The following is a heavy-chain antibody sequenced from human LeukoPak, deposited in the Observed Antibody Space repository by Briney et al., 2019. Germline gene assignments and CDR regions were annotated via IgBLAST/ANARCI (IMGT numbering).Heavy chain of an antibody. CDR1: GYTLTELS. Sequence: GASVKVSCKVSGYTLTELSMHWVRQAPGEGLEWMGGFDPEEGERMYAQKFQGRVTVTEDTSTDTAYMELSSLRVEDTAVYYCVTGGPSGIAEDGGGPQDLGGQGTLVTVS. CDR3: VTGGPSGIAEDGGGPQDL. CDR2: FDPEEGER. D-gene: IGHD6-19*01. J-gene: IGHJ4*02. V-gene: IGHV1-24*01.